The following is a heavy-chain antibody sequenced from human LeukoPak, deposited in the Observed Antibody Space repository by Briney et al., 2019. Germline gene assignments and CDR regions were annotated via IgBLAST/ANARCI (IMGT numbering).Heavy chain of an antibody. CDR1: GFTVSSNY. V-gene: IGHV3-66*01. D-gene: IGHD6-13*01. CDR2: IYSGGST. Sequence: GGSLRLSCAASGFTVSSNYMSWVRQAPGKGLEWVSVIYSGGSTYYADSVKGRFTISRDNSKNTLYLQMNSLRAEDTAVYYCARGFTAAGSDAFDIWDQGTMVTVSS. J-gene: IGHJ3*02. CDR3: ARGFTAAGSDAFDI.